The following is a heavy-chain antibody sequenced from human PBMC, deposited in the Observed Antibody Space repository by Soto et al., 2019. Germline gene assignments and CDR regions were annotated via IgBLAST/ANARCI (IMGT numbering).Heavy chain of an antibody. CDR1: GGTFSSYA. Sequence: GASVKVSCKASGGTFSSYAISWVRQAPGQGLEWMGGIIPIFGTANYAQKFQGRVTITADKSTSTAYMELSSLRSEDTAVYYCARELRFLEWLFPTYGMDVWGQGTTVTVYS. D-gene: IGHD3-3*01. CDR2: IIPIFGTA. CDR3: ARELRFLEWLFPTYGMDV. J-gene: IGHJ6*02. V-gene: IGHV1-69*06.